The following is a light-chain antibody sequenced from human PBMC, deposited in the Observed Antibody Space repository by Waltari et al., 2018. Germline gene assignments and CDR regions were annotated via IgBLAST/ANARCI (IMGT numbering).Light chain of an antibody. CDR2: AAS. CDR1: QDISNF. CDR3: QQVNSFPRT. Sequence: DIQMTQSPSSLSASVGDRVTITCRASQDISNFLAWYQQKPGKVPQLLIYAASTLQSGVPSRFSGSGSGTDFTLTISSLQPEDVATYYCQQVNSFPRTFGQGTKVEVK. J-gene: IGKJ1*01. V-gene: IGKV1-27*01.